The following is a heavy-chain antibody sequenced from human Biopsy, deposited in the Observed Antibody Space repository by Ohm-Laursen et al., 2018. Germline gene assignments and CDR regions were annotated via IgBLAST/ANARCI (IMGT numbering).Heavy chain of an antibody. V-gene: IGHV1-69*01. CDR3: AKRGVERGRPLAY. CDR2: INSMFGTT. CDR1: GGTFSSFG. Sequence: PSVKVSCKVSGGTFSSFGISWVRQAPGQGLEWMGEINSMFGTTNYAQTFQGRVTITADESTSTAYMEVSSLRSEDTAVYYCAKRGVERGRPLAYWGQGTLVTVSS. D-gene: IGHD1-1*01. J-gene: IGHJ4*02.